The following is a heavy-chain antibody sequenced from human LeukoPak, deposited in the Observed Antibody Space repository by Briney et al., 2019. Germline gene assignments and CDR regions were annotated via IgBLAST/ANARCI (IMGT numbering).Heavy chain of an antibody. CDR2: INHSGST. CDR3: ARVVGLKWFAP. Sequence: SETLSLTCAVYGGSFSGYYWSWIRQPPGKGLDWIGEINHSGSTNYNPSLKSRVTISVDTSKNQFSLKLRSVIAADRAVYYCARVVGLKWFAPWGQGTLVTVSS. D-gene: IGHD3-10*01. CDR1: GGSFSGYY. J-gene: IGHJ5*02. V-gene: IGHV4-34*01.